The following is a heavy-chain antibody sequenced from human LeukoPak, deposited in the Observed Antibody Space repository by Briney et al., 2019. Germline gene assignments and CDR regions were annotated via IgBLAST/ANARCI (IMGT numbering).Heavy chain of an antibody. CDR1: GFTFSSYS. V-gene: IGHV3-21*01. Sequence: GGSLRLSCAASGFTFSSYSMNWVRQAPGKGLEWVSSISSSSSYIYYADSVKGRFTISRDNAKNSLYLQMNSLRAEDTAVYYCARHPPYYYDSSGYYGMDVWGQGTTVTVSS. J-gene: IGHJ6*02. D-gene: IGHD3-22*01. CDR3: ARHPPYYYDSSGYYGMDV. CDR2: ISSSSSYI.